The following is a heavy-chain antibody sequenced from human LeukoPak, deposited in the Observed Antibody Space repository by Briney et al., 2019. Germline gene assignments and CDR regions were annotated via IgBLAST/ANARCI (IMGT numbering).Heavy chain of an antibody. CDR1: GVSISSSNW. CDR2: IYHSGSL. J-gene: IGHJ3*02. V-gene: IGHV4-4*02. CDR3: ASKANCSGGRCPRGAFDI. Sequence: SETLSLTCAISGVSISSSNWWSWVRQPTNKGLEWIGEIYHSGSLNYNPSLKSRVTISVDKSKNQFSLKLSSVTAADTAVYYCASKANCSGGRCPRGAFDIWGPGTKVTVSS. D-gene: IGHD2-15*01.